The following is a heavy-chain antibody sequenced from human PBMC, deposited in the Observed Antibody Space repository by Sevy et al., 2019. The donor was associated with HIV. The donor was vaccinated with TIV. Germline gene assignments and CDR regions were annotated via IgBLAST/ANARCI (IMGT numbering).Heavy chain of an antibody. V-gene: IGHV3-23*01. D-gene: IGHD3-10*01. J-gene: IGHJ4*02. CDR1: GFTFSIYA. CDR2: ISITGGST. Sequence: GGSLRLSCAASGFTFSIYAMSWVSQAPGKGLEWVSVISITGGSTYYADSVKGRFTISRDNSKNTLYLQMNTLRAEDTAVYYCAKDRVSGTYYTGDFDYWGQGTLVTVSS. CDR3: AKDRVSGTYYTGDFDY.